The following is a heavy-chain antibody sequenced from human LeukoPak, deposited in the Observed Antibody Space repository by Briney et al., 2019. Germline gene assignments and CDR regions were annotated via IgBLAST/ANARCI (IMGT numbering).Heavy chain of an antibody. V-gene: IGHV3-23*01. CDR2: ISGTGGST. CDR3: AKDRWLRSTHNFDY. J-gene: IGHJ4*02. D-gene: IGHD5-12*01. Sequence: PGGSLRLSCAASGSTFSSCAMSWVRQAPGKGLEWVSGISGTGGSTYYADSVKGRFTISRDNSESTLYLQMNSLRAEDTAVYYCAKDRWLRSTHNFDYWGQGTLVTVSS. CDR1: GSTFSSCA.